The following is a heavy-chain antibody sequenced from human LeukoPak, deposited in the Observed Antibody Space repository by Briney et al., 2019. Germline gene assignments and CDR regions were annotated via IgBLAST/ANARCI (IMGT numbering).Heavy chain of an antibody. Sequence: ASVRVSCTASGYTFTVHYMHWVRQAPGQGVGGMGWISPSSGERDYSQRFQGRVTITRDTSISTAYMELSRLRSDDTAVYFCARAAIAVAGDYHYHYMDVWGKGTTVTVSS. V-gene: IGHV1-2*02. CDR3: ARAAIAVAGDYHYHYMDV. CDR2: ISPSSGER. D-gene: IGHD6-19*01. CDR1: GYTFTVHY. J-gene: IGHJ6*03.